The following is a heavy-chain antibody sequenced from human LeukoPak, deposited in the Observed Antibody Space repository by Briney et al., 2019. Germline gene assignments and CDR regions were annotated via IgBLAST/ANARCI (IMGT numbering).Heavy chain of an antibody. CDR1: GFTFSSFA. J-gene: IGHJ4*02. CDR3: AKADDSSGYYYHYDF. D-gene: IGHD3-22*01. Sequence: TGGSLRLSCPASGFTFSSFAMSWVRQAPGKGLEWVSAISGSGGAPYYADSVRGRFTISRDNSKNTLYLQMNSLRAEDTAVYYCAKADDSSGYYYHYDFWGQGTLVTVSS. CDR2: ISGSGGAP. V-gene: IGHV3-23*01.